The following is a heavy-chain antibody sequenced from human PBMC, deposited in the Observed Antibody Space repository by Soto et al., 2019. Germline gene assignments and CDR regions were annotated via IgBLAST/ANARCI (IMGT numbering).Heavy chain of an antibody. V-gene: IGHV1-3*01. CDR1: GYTFTSYP. J-gene: IGHJ3*02. D-gene: IGHD3-22*01. Sequence: ASVKVSCKASGYTFTSYPMHWVRQAPGQRLEWMGWINAGNGNTKYSQKFQGRVTITRDTSASTAYMELSSLRSEDTVVYYCASNSRWSAFDIWGQGTMVTVSS. CDR3: ASNSRWSAFDI. CDR2: INAGNGNT.